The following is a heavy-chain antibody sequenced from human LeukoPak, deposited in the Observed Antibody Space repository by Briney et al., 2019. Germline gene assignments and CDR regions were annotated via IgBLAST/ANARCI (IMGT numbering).Heavy chain of an antibody. CDR1: VYTFTAYY. D-gene: IGHD2-15*01. Sequence: ASVTVSFTSSVYTFTAYYMHWVRQAPGQGLEWMGWINPNSGGTDYAHKFQGRVTMTRDTSITTAYMELNRLRSDDTAVYYCARAIDVAATPDYWGQGSLVTVSS. CDR3: ARAIDVAATPDY. J-gene: IGHJ4*02. V-gene: IGHV1-2*07. CDR2: INPNSGGT.